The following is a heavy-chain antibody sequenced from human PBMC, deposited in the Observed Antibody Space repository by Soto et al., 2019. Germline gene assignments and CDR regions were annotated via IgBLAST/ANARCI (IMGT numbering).Heavy chain of an antibody. V-gene: IGHV3-7*01. Sequence: EVQLVESGGGLVQPGGSLRLSCAASGFTFSSYWMSWVRQAPGKGLEWVANIKQDGSEKYYVDSVKGRFTISRDNAKNSLYLQMNSLRAEDTAVYYCAREFPLATTYYYYYMDVWGKGTTVTVSS. CDR1: GFTFSSYW. CDR3: AREFPLATTYYYYYMDV. J-gene: IGHJ6*03. CDR2: IKQDGSEK.